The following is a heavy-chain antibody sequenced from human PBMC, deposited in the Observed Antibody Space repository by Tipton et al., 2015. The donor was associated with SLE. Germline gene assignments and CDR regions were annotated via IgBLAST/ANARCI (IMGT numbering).Heavy chain of an antibody. D-gene: IGHD6-13*01. CDR3: IAAAGLLFDY. J-gene: IGHJ4*02. CDR1: GFTFSSYA. Sequence: SLRLSCAASGFTFSSYAMSWVRQAPGKGLEWVAVISYDGSNKNYADSVKGRFTISRDNSKNTLYLQMNSLRAEDTAVYYCIAAAGLLFDYWGQGTLVTVSS. V-gene: IGHV3-30*03. CDR2: ISYDGSNK.